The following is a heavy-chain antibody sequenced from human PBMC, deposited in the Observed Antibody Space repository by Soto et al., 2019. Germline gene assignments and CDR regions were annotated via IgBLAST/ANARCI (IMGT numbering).Heavy chain of an antibody. V-gene: IGHV3-23*01. Sequence: PGGSLRLSCAASGFTFSNYAMTWVRQAPGKGLEWVSALSSSGSPIYYADSVKGRFTISRDNSRNTLFLQMNSLRAEDTAVYYCAKSPGGYYSFDIWGQGTMVTVSS. CDR3: AKSPGGYYSFDI. D-gene: IGHD3-3*01. CDR1: GFTFSNYA. J-gene: IGHJ3*02. CDR2: LSSSGSPI.